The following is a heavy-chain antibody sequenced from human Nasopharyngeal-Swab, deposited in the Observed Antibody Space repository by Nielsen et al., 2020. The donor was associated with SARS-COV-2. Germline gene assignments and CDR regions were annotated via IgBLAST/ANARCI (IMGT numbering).Heavy chain of an antibody. J-gene: IGHJ4*02. CDR3: ARAGEYRFDY. V-gene: IGHV3-74*01. CDR2: LNGDATTV. D-gene: IGHD7-27*01. CDR1: GFTFSSSW. Sequence: GESPKIPCAGSGFTFSSSWLHWVRQAPGEGLVWVARLNGDATTVDYADSVKGRFTISRDNAKNTLYLRMNGLRDEDTAIYYCARAGEYRFDYWGQGTLVTVSS.